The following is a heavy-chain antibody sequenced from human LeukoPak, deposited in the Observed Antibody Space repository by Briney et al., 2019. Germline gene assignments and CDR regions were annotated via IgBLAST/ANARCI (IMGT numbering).Heavy chain of an antibody. Sequence: PSETLSLTCTVSGGSISSYYWSWIRQPPGKGLEWIGYIYYSGSTNYNPSLKSRVTITVDTSKNQFSLKLSSVSAADTARYYCAREMAVAGRGYFQHWGQGTLVTVSS. CDR1: GGSISSYY. D-gene: IGHD6-19*01. CDR2: IYYSGST. CDR3: AREMAVAGRGYFQH. J-gene: IGHJ1*01. V-gene: IGHV4-59*01.